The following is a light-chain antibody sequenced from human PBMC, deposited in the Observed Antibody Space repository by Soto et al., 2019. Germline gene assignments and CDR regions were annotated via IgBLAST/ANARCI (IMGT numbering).Light chain of an antibody. CDR2: AAS. Sequence: DIQMTQSPSSLSASVGDRVTITCRASQNINNFLHWYQQKLGKAPKLLIYAASSLQSGVPSRFSVSGSGTDFTLTISSLQPEDFATYYCQQSYSTLLTFGGGTKVEIK. J-gene: IGKJ4*01. CDR1: QNINNF. V-gene: IGKV1-39*01. CDR3: QQSYSTLLT.